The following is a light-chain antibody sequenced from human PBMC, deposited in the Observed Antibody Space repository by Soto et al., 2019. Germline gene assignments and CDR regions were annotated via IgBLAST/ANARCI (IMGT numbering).Light chain of an antibody. CDR1: SSDVGGYTY. Sequence: QSVLTQSASVSGSPRQSITISCTGASSDVGGYTYVSWYQQHPGKAPKLMIYEVNNRPSGVSNRFSGSKSGNTASQTISGLQAEDEADYYCSSYTSSSTLYVFGTGTKVTVL. J-gene: IGLJ1*01. CDR3: SSYTSSSTLYV. V-gene: IGLV2-14*01. CDR2: EVN.